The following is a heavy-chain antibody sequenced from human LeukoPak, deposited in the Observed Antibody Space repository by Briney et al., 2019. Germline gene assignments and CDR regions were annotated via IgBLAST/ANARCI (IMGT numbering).Heavy chain of an antibody. J-gene: IGHJ4*02. D-gene: IGHD5-12*01. CDR2: INHSGST. CDR3: AREYSGYDH. Sequence: SETLSLTCAVYGGSFSGYYWSWIRQPPGKGLEWIGEINHSGSTNYNPSLKSRVTISVDTSKNQFSLKLSSVTATDTAVYYCAREYSGYDHWGQGTLVTVSS. V-gene: IGHV4-34*01. CDR1: GGSFSGYY.